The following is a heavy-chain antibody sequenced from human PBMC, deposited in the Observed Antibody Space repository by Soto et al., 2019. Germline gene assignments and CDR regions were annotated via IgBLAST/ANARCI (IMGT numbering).Heavy chain of an antibody. Sequence: QVQLVQSGAEVKKPGASVKVSCKTSGYTFTRYDINWVRQATGQGLEWMGWMNPKSGYTGSAQRFQGRIPMTRDTSISTAYMEPSSLRSEDTAMYYCARTDGDLDYWGQGTLVTVSS. D-gene: IGHD4-17*01. J-gene: IGHJ4*01. V-gene: IGHV1-8*01. CDR3: ARTDGDLDY. CDR2: MNPKSGYT. CDR1: GYTFTRYD.